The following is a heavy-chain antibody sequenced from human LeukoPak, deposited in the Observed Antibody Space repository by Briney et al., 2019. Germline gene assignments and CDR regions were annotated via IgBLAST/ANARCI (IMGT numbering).Heavy chain of an antibody. CDR1: GGSMTNLY. D-gene: IGHD3-22*01. J-gene: IGHJ6*02. V-gene: IGHV4-59*01. CDR2: IYDSGST. Sequence: PSETLSLTCSVSGGSMTNLYWTWIRQPPGKGLEWIGDIYDSGSTRYNTSLESRVTISVDTSKNQFSLKLSSVTDADTAVYYCAKGGRTNFYYGDVWGQGTTVTVSS. CDR3: AKGGRTNFYYGDV.